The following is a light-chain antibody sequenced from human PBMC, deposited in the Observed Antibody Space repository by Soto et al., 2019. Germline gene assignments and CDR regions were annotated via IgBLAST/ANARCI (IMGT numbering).Light chain of an antibody. CDR1: LGISIN. J-gene: IGKJ1*01. CDR3: QQYNKWPQT. V-gene: IGKV3-15*01. CDR2: GAS. Sequence: EIVMTQSPATLSVSPWERVTLSCRASLGISINLAWYQQRPGQAPRLLIYGASTRATGVPTRFSGSGSGTEFTLTISSLQSEDLAVYQCQQYNKWPQTFGQGTKVDI.